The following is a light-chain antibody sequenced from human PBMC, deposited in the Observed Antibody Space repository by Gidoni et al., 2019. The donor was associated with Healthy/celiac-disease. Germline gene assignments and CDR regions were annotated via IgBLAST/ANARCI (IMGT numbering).Light chain of an antibody. CDR3: QQRSNWPRT. CDR2: DAS. CDR1: QNVSSY. J-gene: IGKJ2*01. V-gene: IGKV3-11*01. Sequence: EIVFTQSPATLSLSPGERATLSCRASQNVSSYLAWYQQKPGQAPKLLIYDASNRATGIPARFSGSGSGTDFTLTISSLEPEDFAVYYCQQRSNWPRTFGQGTKLEIK.